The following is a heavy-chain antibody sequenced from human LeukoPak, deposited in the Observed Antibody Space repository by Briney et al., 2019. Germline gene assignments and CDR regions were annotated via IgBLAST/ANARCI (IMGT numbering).Heavy chain of an antibody. J-gene: IGHJ6*02. V-gene: IGHV3-64*01. D-gene: IGHD2-2*01. CDR3: ARVMDQLPPRYYGMDV. CDR1: GFTFSSYA. CDR2: ISSNGGST. Sequence: GGSLRLSCAASGFTFSSYAMHWVRQAPGKELEYVSAISSNGGSTYYANSVKGRFTISRDNSKNTLYLQMGSLRAEDMAVYYCARVMDQLPPRYYGMDVWGQGTTVTVSS.